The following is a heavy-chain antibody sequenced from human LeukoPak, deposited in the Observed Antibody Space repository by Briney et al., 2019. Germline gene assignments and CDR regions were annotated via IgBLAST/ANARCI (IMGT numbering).Heavy chain of an antibody. V-gene: IGHV3-30*02. J-gene: IGHJ4*02. CDR1: GFTFSSYG. Sequence: PGGSLRLSCAASGFTFSSYGMHWVRQAPGKGLEWVAFIRYDGSNKYYADSVKGRFTISRDNSKNTLYLQMNSLRAEDTAVYYCAKDQGANYGDYRDRGQGTLVTVSS. CDR2: IRYDGSNK. CDR3: AKDQGANYGDYRD. D-gene: IGHD4-17*01.